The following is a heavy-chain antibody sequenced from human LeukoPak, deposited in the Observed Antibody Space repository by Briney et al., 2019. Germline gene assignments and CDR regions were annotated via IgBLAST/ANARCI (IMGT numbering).Heavy chain of an antibody. CDR2: IYYTGST. CDR1: GGSIRSYY. CDR3: ARVTTDYGDANYFDL. D-gene: IGHD4-17*01. J-gene: IGHJ2*01. Sequence: SETLSLTXTASGGSIRSYYWSWIRQAPGKGLEWLGYIYYTGSTNYNPSLKSRVTMSVDTSKNQFSLKLSSVTVADTAVYYCARVTTDYGDANYFDLWGRGTLVTVS. V-gene: IGHV4-59*01.